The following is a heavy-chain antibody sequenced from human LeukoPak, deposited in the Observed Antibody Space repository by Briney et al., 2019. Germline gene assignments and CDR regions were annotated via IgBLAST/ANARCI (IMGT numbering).Heavy chain of an antibody. V-gene: IGHV3-23*01. Sequence: ETLSLTCAVYGGSFSGYYWSWVRQAPGKGLEWVSVISGGGVSTYYADSVKGRFTISRDNSKNTLYLQMNSLRAEDTAVYYCAKWARYCTNGVCYYFDYWGQGTLVTVSS. J-gene: IGHJ4*02. CDR2: ISGGGVST. CDR1: GGSFSGYY. D-gene: IGHD2-8*01. CDR3: AKWARYCTNGVCYYFDY.